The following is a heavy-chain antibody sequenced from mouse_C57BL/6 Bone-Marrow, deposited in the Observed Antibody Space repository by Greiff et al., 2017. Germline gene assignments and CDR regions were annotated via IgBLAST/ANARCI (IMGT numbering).Heavy chain of an antibody. CDR2: IDPEDGDT. D-gene: IGHD1-1*01. CDR1: GFNIKDYY. V-gene: IGHV14-1*01. Sequence: VQLQQSGAELVRPGASVKLSCTASGFNIKDYYMHWVKQRPEQGLEWIGRIDPEDGDTEYAPKFQGKATMTADTSSNTAYLQLSSLTSEDTAVYYCPFYGSRSMDYWGQGTSVTVSS. CDR3: PFYGSRSMDY. J-gene: IGHJ4*01.